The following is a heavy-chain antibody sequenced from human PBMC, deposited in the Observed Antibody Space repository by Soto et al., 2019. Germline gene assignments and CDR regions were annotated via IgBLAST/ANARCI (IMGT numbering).Heavy chain of an antibody. CDR2: IVVGSGNT. CDR1: GFTFTSSA. V-gene: IGHV1-58*01. CDR3: AAVGYGSGSYYSPYYYYYGMDV. D-gene: IGHD3-10*01. Sequence: SVKVSCKASGFTFTSSAVQWVRQARGQRLEWIGWIVVGSGNTNYAQKFQERVTITRDMSTSTAYMELSSLRSEDTAVYYCAAVGYGSGSYYSPYYYYYGMDVWGQGITVTVSS. J-gene: IGHJ6*02.